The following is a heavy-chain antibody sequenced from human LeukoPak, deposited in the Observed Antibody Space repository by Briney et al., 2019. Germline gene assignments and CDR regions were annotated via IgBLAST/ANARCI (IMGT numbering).Heavy chain of an antibody. CDR2: IKKDGSEK. Sequence: GGSLRLSCAASGFTFSDYWMSWVRQAPGKGLEWVANIKKDGSEKHYADSVKGRFTISRDNSKNTLYLQMNSLRAEDTAVYYCAKLGGGYWGQGTLVTVSS. D-gene: IGHD1-26*01. CDR3: AKLGGGY. J-gene: IGHJ4*02. V-gene: IGHV3-7*01. CDR1: GFTFSDYW.